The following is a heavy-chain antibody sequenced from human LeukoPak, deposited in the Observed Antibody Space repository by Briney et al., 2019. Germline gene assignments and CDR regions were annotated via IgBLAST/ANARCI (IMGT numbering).Heavy chain of an antibody. CDR2: ISSSSSYI. Sequence: GGSLRLSCAASGFTFSNYGMNWVRQAPGKGLEWVSSISSSSSYIYYADSVKGRFTISRDNAKNSLYLQMNSLRAEDTAVYYCARDYYDSSGYYHWFDPWGQGTLVTVSS. D-gene: IGHD3-22*01. CDR1: GFTFSNYG. V-gene: IGHV3-21*01. CDR3: ARDYYDSSGYYHWFDP. J-gene: IGHJ5*02.